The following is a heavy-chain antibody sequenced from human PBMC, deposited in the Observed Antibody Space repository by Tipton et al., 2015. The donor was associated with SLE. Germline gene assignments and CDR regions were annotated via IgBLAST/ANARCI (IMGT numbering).Heavy chain of an antibody. D-gene: IGHD2-15*01. CDR3: ARGTLHTTYALYCSGGRCSNWDLDL. CDR1: GDSIGSYY. V-gene: IGHV4-59*01. J-gene: IGHJ2*01. CDR2: VHYSETT. Sequence: TLSLTCSVSGDSIGSYYWSWVRQPPGKGLEWIGHVHYSETTNYNRSLKSRVTILADTSRNQFSLKLSSVTAADTAVYYCARGTLHTTYALYCSGGRCSNWDLDLWGRGTLVSVSS.